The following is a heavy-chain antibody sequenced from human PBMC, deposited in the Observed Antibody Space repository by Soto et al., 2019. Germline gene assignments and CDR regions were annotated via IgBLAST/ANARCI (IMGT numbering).Heavy chain of an antibody. D-gene: IGHD2-2*01. CDR3: AREFVPAAISYAFDI. CDR2: INHSGST. Sequence: SETLSLTCAVYGGSFSGYYWSWIRQPPGKGLEWIGEINHSGSTNYNPSLKSRVTISVDTSKNQFSLKLSSVTAADTAVYYCAREFVPAAISYAFDIWGQGTMVTVSS. J-gene: IGHJ3*02. CDR1: GGSFSGYY. V-gene: IGHV4-34*01.